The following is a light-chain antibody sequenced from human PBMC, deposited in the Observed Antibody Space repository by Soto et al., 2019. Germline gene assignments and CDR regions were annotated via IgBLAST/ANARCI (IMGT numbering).Light chain of an antibody. CDR3: QQYNRYWT. V-gene: IGKV1-5*03. J-gene: IGKJ1*01. Sequence: DIQMTQSPSTLSASVGDRVTITCRASQSISAWLAWYQHKPGKAPKLLIYQASNLESGVPSRFSGSGSGTDFTLTISSLQPDDFATYYCQQYNRYWTFGQGTKVEIK. CDR2: QAS. CDR1: QSISAW.